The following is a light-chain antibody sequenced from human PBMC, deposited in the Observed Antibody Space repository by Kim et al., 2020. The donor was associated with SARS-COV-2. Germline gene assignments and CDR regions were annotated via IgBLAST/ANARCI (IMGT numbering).Light chain of an antibody. CDR2: GAS. J-gene: IGKJ4*01. CDR3: KQYSQWPLT. Sequence: EIVMTQSPATLSVSPGERATLSCRASQSVSSNLSWYQQKPGQAPRLLIYGASTRATGIPGRFSGSGSGTEFTLTISSLQSEDFAVYYWKQYSQWPLTCGGGTKVDIK. V-gene: IGKV3-15*01. CDR1: QSVSSN.